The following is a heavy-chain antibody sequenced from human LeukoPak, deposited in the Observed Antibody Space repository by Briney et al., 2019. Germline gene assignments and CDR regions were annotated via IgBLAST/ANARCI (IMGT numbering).Heavy chain of an antibody. Sequence: SETLSLTCTVSGGSISSSSYYWGWIRPPPGKGLEWIGSIYYSGSTYYNPSLKSRVTISVDTSKNQFSLKLSSVTAADTAVYYCARPSSSIAAAGGWFDPWGQGTLVTVSS. J-gene: IGHJ5*02. V-gene: IGHV4-39*01. CDR1: GGSISSSSYY. D-gene: IGHD6-13*01. CDR3: ARPSSSIAAAGGWFDP. CDR2: IYYSGST.